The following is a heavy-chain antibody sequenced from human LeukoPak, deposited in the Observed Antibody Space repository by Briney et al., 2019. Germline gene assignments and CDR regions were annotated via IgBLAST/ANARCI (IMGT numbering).Heavy chain of an antibody. CDR3: AKDLARSVGFDY. Sequence: GGSLRLSCAASGFTFSSYGMHWVRQAPGKGLEWVAVISYDGGNKYYADSVKGRFTISRDNSKNTLYLQMNSLRAEDTAVYYCAKDLARSVGFDYWGQGTLVTVSS. CDR1: GFTFSSYG. D-gene: IGHD6-6*01. J-gene: IGHJ4*02. CDR2: ISYDGGNK. V-gene: IGHV3-30*18.